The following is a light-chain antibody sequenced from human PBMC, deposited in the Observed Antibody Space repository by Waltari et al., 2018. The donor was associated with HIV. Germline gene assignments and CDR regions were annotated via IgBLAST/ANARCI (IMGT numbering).Light chain of an antibody. V-gene: IGKV2-30*02. CDR1: DSLVHSDGNTY. CDR3: MQGTHSPPYT. CDR2: KVS. Sequence: DVVMTQSPLSLPVTLGQPASISCRSSDSLVHSDGNTYLTWFQQRPGQSPRPLIYKVSNRDSGVPDRFSGSGSGTDFTLKISRVEAEDVGVYYCMQGTHSPPYTFGQGTKLEIK. J-gene: IGKJ2*01.